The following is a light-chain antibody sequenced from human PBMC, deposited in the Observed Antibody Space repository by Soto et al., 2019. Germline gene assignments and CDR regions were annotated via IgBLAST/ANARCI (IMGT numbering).Light chain of an antibody. CDR1: QSISSTY. Sequence: EIVLTQSPGTLSLSPGERATLSCRASQSISSTYLAWYQQKPGRAPRLLIYDASKRATGIPARFSGSGSGTGFTLTISSLEPEDFAVYYCQQRSKWPITFGQGTRLEL. J-gene: IGKJ5*01. CDR2: DAS. V-gene: IGKV3-11*01. CDR3: QQRSKWPIT.